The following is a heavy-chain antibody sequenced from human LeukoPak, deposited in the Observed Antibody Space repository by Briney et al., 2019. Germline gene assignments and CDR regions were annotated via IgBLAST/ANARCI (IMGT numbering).Heavy chain of an antibody. CDR3: ARGRRYCSSTSCNFYNWFDP. D-gene: IGHD2-2*01. CDR2: ISYSGGT. J-gene: IGHJ5*02. V-gene: IGHV4-59*08. CDR1: GGSINNYY. Sequence: SETLSLTCTVSGGSINNYYWTWIRHHPGKGLEWIGYISYSGGTNYNPSLKSRVSMSVDASKNQFSLKLSSVTAADTAVYYCARGRRYCSSTSCNFYNWFDPLGPGNPGHRLL.